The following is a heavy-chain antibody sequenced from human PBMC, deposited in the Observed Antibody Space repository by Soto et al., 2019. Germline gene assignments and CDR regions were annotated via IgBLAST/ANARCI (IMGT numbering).Heavy chain of an antibody. D-gene: IGHD2-2*01. J-gene: IGHJ6*02. CDR2: ISGRGTTT. CDR1: GFSFSSYT. CDR3: ARLGYCSSATCKYYFYYYGMDV. V-gene: IGHV3-48*02. Sequence: VGSLRLSCEASGFSFSSYTMNWVRQAPGKGLEWVSFISGRGTTTYYADSVKGRFTVSRDNAKNSLYLQVNSLRDEDTAVYYCARLGYCSSATCKYYFYYYGMDVWGQGTTVTVSS.